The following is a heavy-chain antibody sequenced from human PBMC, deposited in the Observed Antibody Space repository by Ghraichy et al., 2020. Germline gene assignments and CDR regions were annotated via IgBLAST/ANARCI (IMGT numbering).Heavy chain of an antibody. CDR2: ISAYNGNT. J-gene: IGHJ6*02. D-gene: IGHD1-26*01. Sequence: ASVKVSCKASGYTFTSYGISWVRQAPGQGLEWMGWISAYNGNTNYAQKLQGRVTMTTDTSTSTAYMELRSLRSDDTAVYYCARDLAVGATLRAYYYYGMDVWGQGTTVTVSS. V-gene: IGHV1-18*04. CDR3: ARDLAVGATLRAYYYYGMDV. CDR1: GYTFTSYG.